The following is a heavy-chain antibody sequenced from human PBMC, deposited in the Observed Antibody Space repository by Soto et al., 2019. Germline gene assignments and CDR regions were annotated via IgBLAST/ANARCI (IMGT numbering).Heavy chain of an antibody. CDR3: AIELNWDYYFDY. V-gene: IGHV3-23*01. CDR1: GFTFSSYA. CDR2: ISGSGGST. Sequence: GGSLRVSCAASGFTFSSYALSWVRQAPGKGLEWVSAISGSGGSTYYADSVKGRFTISRDNSKNTLYLQMNSLRAEDTAVYYCAIELNWDYYFDYWGQGTLVTVSS. J-gene: IGHJ4*02. D-gene: IGHD1-7*01.